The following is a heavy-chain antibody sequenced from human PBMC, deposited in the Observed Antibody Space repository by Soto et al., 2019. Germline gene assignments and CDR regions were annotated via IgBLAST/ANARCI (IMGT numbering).Heavy chain of an antibody. CDR2: ISGSDGSA. D-gene: IGHD3-10*01. V-gene: IGHV3-23*01. CDR1: GFTFSTYA. Sequence: PGGSLRLSCAASGFTFSTYAMTWVRQAPGKGLAWVSTISGSDGSAYYADFVKGRFTISRDNSKNTLYLQMNTLRAEDTAVYYCAKGSGSYPDYWGQGTLVTVSS. CDR3: AKGSGSYPDY. J-gene: IGHJ4*02.